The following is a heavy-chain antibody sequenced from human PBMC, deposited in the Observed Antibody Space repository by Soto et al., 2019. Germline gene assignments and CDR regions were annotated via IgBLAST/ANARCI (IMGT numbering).Heavy chain of an antibody. CDR1: GFTVGNKY. D-gene: IGHD3-10*01. CDR3: AKDGRGSGSHYNSFGY. V-gene: IGHV3-53*01. Sequence: GTLRPSCSPSGFTVGNKYMCWVLLAPGKGLAWVSRLQRTGTTKSADSVRGLLTVYRDNAKNRLYLPSNSLRAEDTAVYYSAKDGRGSGSHYNSFGYWGQGT. CDR2: LQRTGTT. J-gene: IGHJ4*02.